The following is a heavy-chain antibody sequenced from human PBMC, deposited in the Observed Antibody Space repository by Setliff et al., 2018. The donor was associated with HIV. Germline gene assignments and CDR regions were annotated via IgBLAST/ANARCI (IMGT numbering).Heavy chain of an antibody. J-gene: IGHJ4*02. CDR3: TRDPDYDYVWGSYRPYYFDY. CDR1: GFTFGDYA. V-gene: IGHV3-49*04. Sequence: GSLRLSCTASGFTFGDYAMSWVRQAPGKGLEWVGFITIKAYGGTTEYAASVKGRFTISRGDSKSIAYLQMNSLKTEDTAVYYCTRDPDYDYVWGSYRPYYFDYWGQGTLVTVSS. CDR2: ITIKAYGGTT. D-gene: IGHD3-16*02.